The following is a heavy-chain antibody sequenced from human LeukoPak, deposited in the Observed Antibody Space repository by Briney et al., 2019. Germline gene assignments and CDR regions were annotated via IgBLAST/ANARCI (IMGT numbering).Heavy chain of an antibody. CDR1: GYTFTGYY. Sequence: ASVKVSCKASGYTFTGYYMHWVRQAPGQGLEWMGWISAYNGNTDYAQNLRGRLIMTTDTSTSTAYMELRSLRSDDTAVYYCARDSVDGSGTYYNDSPDYWGQGTLVTVSS. CDR3: ARDSVDGSGTYYNDSPDY. D-gene: IGHD3-10*01. CDR2: ISAYNGNT. J-gene: IGHJ4*02. V-gene: IGHV1-18*04.